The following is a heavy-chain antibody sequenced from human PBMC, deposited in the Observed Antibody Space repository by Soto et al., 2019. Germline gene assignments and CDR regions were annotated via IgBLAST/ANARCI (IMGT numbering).Heavy chain of an antibody. CDR3: ATSPYYDSSGYNS. D-gene: IGHD3-22*01. CDR1: GGSISSYY. CDR2: IYYSGST. V-gene: IGHV4-59*01. Sequence: SETLSLTCTVSGGSISSYYWSWIRQPPGKGLEWIGYIYYSGSTNYNPSLKSRVTISVDTSKNQFSLKLSSVTAADTAVYYCATSPYYDSSGYNSWGQGTLVTVSS. J-gene: IGHJ4*02.